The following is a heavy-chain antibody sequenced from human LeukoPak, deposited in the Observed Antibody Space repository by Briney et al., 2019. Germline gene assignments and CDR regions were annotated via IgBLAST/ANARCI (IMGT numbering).Heavy chain of an antibody. CDR3: ATLGYCSSTSCPSPHKQQLPLDY. CDR1: GFTFSSYS. V-gene: IGHV3-48*01. D-gene: IGHD2-2*01. J-gene: IGHJ4*02. Sequence: GGSLRLSCAASGFTFSSYSMNWVRQAPGKGLEWVSDISSSSSTIYYADSVKGRFTISRDNAKNSLYLQMNSLRAEDTAVYYCATLGYCSSTSCPSPHKQQLPLDYWGQGTLVTVSS. CDR2: ISSSSSTI.